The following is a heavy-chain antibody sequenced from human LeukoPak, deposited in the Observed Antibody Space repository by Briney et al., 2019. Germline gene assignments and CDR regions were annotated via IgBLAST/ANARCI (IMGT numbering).Heavy chain of an antibody. CDR2: ISSSSSYI. CDR1: GFTFSSYS. CDR3: ARDRRFYGDYDPYGMDV. Sequence: GGSLRLSCAASGFTFSSYSMNWVRQAPWKGLEWVSSISSSSSYIYYADSVKGRFTISRDNAKNSLYLQMNSLRAEDTAVYYCARDRRFYGDYDPYGMDVWGQGTTVTVSS. D-gene: IGHD4-17*01. V-gene: IGHV3-21*01. J-gene: IGHJ6*02.